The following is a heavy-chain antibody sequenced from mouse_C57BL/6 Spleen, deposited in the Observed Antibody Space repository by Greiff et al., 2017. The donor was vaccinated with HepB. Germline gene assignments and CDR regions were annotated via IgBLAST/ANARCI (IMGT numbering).Heavy chain of an antibody. J-gene: IGHJ3*01. CDR2: INPNNGGT. V-gene: IGHV1-26*01. CDR1: GYTFTDYY. CDR3: ARRYYYGSSFAWFAY. D-gene: IGHD1-1*01. Sequence: EVKLQQSGPELVKPGASVKISCKASGYTFTDYYMNWVKQSHGKSLEWIGDINPNNGGTSYNQKFKGKATLTVDKSSSTAYMELRSLTSEDSAVYYCARRYYYGSSFAWFAYWGQGTLVTVSA.